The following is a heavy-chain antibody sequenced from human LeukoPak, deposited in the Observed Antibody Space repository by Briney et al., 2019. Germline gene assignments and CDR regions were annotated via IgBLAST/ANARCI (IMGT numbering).Heavy chain of an antibody. J-gene: IGHJ4*02. D-gene: IGHD1/OR15-1a*01. CDR2: IYTYGST. CDR1: EFTSRADW. V-gene: IGHV3-66*01. CDR3: AIGHYRNIPG. Sequence: GGSLRLSCAASEFTSRADWINWVRQTPGKGLVWVAVIYTYGSTYYADSVRARFSISRDASKNTLSLQMNSLRAEDTAVYYCAIGHYRNIPGWGQGTLVTVSS.